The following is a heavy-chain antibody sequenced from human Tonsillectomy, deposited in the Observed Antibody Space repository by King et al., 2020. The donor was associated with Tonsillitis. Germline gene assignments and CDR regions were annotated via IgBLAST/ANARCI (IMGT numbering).Heavy chain of an antibody. CDR1: GFTFGDYA. Sequence: VQLVESGGGLVQPGRSLRLSCTASGFTFGDYAQSWVRQAPGKGLEWVGFIRSKAYGGTTEYAASVKGRFTISRDDSKSIAYLQMNSLKTEDTAVYYCRPDYYDSSGYYFDYWGQGTLVTVSS. J-gene: IGHJ4*02. CDR2: IRSKAYGGTT. D-gene: IGHD3-22*01. CDR3: RPDYYDSSGYYFDY. V-gene: IGHV3-49*04.